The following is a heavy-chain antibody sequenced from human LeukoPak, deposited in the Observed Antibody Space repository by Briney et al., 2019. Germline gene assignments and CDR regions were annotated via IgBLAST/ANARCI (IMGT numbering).Heavy chain of an antibody. J-gene: IGHJ6*04. V-gene: IGHV4-31*03. CDR2: IYYSGST. CDR3: ARDTRGYYGMDV. CDR1: GGSISSGGYY. Sequence: SQTPSLTCTVSGGSISSGGYYWSWIRQHPGKGLEWIGYIYYSGSTYYNPSLKSRVTISVDTSKNQFSLKLSSVTAADTAVYYCARDTRGYYGMDVWGKGTTVTVSS. D-gene: IGHD1-1*01.